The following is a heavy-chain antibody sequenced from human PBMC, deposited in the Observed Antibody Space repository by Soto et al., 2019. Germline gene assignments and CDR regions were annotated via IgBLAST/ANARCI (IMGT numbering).Heavy chain of an antibody. CDR3: ARRRWLDTIDY. CDR1: GGTVSSGGYY. Sequence: SETLSLTCTVSGGTVSSGGYYWSWIRQPPGKGLEWIGYIYYSGSTNYNPSLKSRVTISVDTSKNQFSLKLSSVTAADTAVYYCARRRWLDTIDYWGQGTLVTVSS. D-gene: IGHD6-19*01. CDR2: IYYSGST. J-gene: IGHJ4*02. V-gene: IGHV4-61*08.